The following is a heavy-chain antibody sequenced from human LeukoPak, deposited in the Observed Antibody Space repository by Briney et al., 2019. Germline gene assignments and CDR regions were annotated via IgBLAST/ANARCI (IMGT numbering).Heavy chain of an antibody. CDR3: VRHDYDTSWGLDWFFDL. D-gene: IGHD2-2*01. CDR1: GDSVRSYY. CDR2: IYYNGRT. J-gene: IGHJ2*01. V-gene: IGHV4-59*08. Sequence: PSETLSLTCTVSGDSVRSYYWSWIRQSPGKGLEWIAHIYYNGRTDHNPSLKSRVTISLDMSKNQFSLKLKSVTAADTAVYYCVRHDYDTSWGLDWFFDLWGRGTLVAVSS.